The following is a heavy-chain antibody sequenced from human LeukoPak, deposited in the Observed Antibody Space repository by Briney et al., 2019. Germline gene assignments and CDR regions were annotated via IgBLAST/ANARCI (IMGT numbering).Heavy chain of an antibody. V-gene: IGHV4-61*02. CDR2: IYTSGST. J-gene: IGHJ4*02. CDR3: ARRYCSGGSCYRTQPFDY. CDR1: GGSISSGSYY. Sequence: SETLSLTCTVSGGSISSGSYYWSWIRQPAGKGLEWIGRIYTSGSTNYNPSLKSRVTISVDTSKNQFSLKLSSVTAADTAVYYCARRYCSGGSCYRTQPFDYWGQGTLVTVSS. D-gene: IGHD2-15*01.